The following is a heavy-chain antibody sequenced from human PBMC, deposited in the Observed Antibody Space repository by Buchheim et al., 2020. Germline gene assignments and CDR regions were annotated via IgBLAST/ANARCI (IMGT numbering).Heavy chain of an antibody. CDR2: INSDGSST. CDR3: ARDSIVVVPAANNWFDP. Sequence: EVQLVESGGGLVQPGGSLRLSCAASGFTFSSYWMHWVRQAPGKGLVWVSRINSDGSSTSYADSVKGRFTISRENAKKPLYLQMNSLRAEDTAVYYCARDSIVVVPAANNWFDPWGQGTL. D-gene: IGHD2-2*01. J-gene: IGHJ5*02. V-gene: IGHV3-74*01. CDR1: GFTFSSYW.